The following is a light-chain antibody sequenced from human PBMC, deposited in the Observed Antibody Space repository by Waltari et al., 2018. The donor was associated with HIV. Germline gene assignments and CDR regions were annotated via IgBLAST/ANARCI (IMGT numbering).Light chain of an antibody. CDR2: GNS. CDR1: SSNVGAGYD. CDR3: QSYDSSLSNWV. V-gene: IGLV1-40*01. J-gene: IGLJ3*02. Sequence: QSVLTQPPSVSGVPGQRVTISCTGSSSNVGAGYDVHWYQQLPGTAPKLLIYGNSNRPSGVPDRFSGSKSGTSASLAITGLQPDDETDYYCQSYDSSLSNWVFGGGTK.